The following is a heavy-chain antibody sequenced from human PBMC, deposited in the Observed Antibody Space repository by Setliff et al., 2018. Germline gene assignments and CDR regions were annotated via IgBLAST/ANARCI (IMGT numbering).Heavy chain of an antibody. CDR1: GDSIRSSRYY. Sequence: SETLSLTCTVSGDSIRSSRYYWGWIRQPPGKGLEWIGSIYSSGNTYYNPSLKRRVTISVDTTKNQFSLQLNSVTAADTAVYYCARHIWGAKMQLPHDVFDIWGQGTMVTVSS. CDR3: ARHIWGAKMQLPHDVFDI. J-gene: IGHJ3*02. CDR2: IYSSGNT. D-gene: IGHD2-2*01. V-gene: IGHV4-39*07.